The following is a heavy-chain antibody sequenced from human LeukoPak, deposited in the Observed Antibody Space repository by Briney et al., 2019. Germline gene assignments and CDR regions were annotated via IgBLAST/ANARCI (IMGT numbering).Heavy chain of an antibody. CDR2: IYPSGDTT. CDR3: SKDYRIGYSAHFDY. V-gene: IGHV3-23*01. D-gene: IGHD3-16*02. CDR1: EFDFSSHA. Sequence: GGSLRLSCAASEFDFSSHAMSWVRQAPEKGLEWVSGIYPSGDTTYYADSVKGRFSISRDNSKNTLYLQMDSLRGEDTAVYFCSKDYRIGYSAHFDYWGQGALVTVSS. J-gene: IGHJ4*02.